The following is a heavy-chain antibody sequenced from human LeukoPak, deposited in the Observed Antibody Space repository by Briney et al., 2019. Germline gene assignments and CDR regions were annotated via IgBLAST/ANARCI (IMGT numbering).Heavy chain of an antibody. CDR2: MNPNSGGT. CDR3: ARWTADYYMDV. Sequence: ASVKVSCKASGYTFTDHYIHWVRQAPGQGLDWMGWMNPNSGGTKYAQKFQGRVTMTRDTSISTAYTELSSLRSDDTAVYYCARWTADYYMDVWGKGTTVTVSS. V-gene: IGHV1-2*02. D-gene: IGHD3/OR15-3a*01. CDR1: GYTFTDHY. J-gene: IGHJ6*03.